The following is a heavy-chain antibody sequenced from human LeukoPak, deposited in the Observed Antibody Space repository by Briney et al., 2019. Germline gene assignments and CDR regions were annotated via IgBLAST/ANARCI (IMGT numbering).Heavy chain of an antibody. CDR1: GGTFSSYA. D-gene: IGHD1-26*01. J-gene: IGHJ4*02. CDR2: IIPIFGTA. V-gene: IGHV1-69*05. Sequence: SVKVSCKASGGTFSSYAISWVRQAPGQGLEWMGGIIPIFGTANYAQKFQGRVTITTDESTSTAYMELSSLRSEDTAVYYCARDRGGEVIVGILDYWGQGTLVTVSS. CDR3: ARDRGGEVIVGILDY.